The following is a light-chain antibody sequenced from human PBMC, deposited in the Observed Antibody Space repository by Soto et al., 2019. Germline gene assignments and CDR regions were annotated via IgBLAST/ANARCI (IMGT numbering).Light chain of an antibody. V-gene: IGLV2-14*01. J-gene: IGLJ1*01. CDR3: SSYSATNTLV. CDR2: EVT. Sequence: QSVLTQPASVSGSPGQSITISCTGTSSDVGDYPYVSRYQQHPGKVPKLIIYEVTNRPSGVTSRFSGSKSENTASLTISGLQAEDEADYYCSSYSATNTLVFGSGTKVTVL. CDR1: SSDVGDYPY.